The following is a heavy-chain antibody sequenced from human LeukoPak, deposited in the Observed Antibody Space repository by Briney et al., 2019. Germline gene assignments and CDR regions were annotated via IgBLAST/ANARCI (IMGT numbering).Heavy chain of an antibody. J-gene: IGHJ4*02. CDR2: IKQDGSEK. CDR1: GFTLSSYW. D-gene: IGHD2-2*01. CDR3: AHGAMYQLDY. V-gene: IGHV3-7*03. Sequence: GGSLRLSCAASGFTLSSYWMSWVRQAPGKGLEWVANIKQDGSEKYYLDSVKGRFTISGDNSKNTLFLQINSLRTEDTAVYYCAHGAMYQLDYWGQGTLVTVSS.